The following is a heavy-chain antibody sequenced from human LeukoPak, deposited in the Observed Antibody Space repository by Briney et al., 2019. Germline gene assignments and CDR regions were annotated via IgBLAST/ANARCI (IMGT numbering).Heavy chain of an antibody. J-gene: IGHJ3*01. V-gene: IGHV4-34*01. CDR2: VDIDAHT. CDR1: GGSFSGYY. CDR3: VRQIGACAFDS. Sequence: KTSETLSLTCAVYGGSFSGYYWSWVRQPPGKGLEWIGEVDIDAHTSSNPSLKSRVTISADSSKNQFTLTLRSLTAADTALYYCVRQIGACAFDSWGQGTSVTVSS. D-gene: IGHD3-3*01.